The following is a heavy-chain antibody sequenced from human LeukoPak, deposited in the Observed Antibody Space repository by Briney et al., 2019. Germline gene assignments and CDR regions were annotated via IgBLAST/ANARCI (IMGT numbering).Heavy chain of an antibody. CDR2: INHSGST. CDR1: GGSFGGYY. J-gene: IGHJ4*02. V-gene: IGHV4-34*01. Sequence: PSETLSLTCAVYGGSFGGYYWSWIRQPPGKGLEWIGEINHSGSTNYNPSLKSRVTISVNTSKNQFSLKLSSVTAADTAVYYCARGRRGAVAGIDYWGQGTLVTVSS. D-gene: IGHD6-19*01. CDR3: ARGRRGAVAGIDY.